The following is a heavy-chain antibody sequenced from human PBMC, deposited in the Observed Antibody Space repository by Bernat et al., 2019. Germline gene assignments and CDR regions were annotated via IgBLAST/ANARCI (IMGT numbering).Heavy chain of an antibody. Sequence: QVQLVQSGSELKKPGASVKVSCKASGYSFTSNALNWVRQAPGQGLEWMGWINTNTGNPTYVQGFTGRFVFSLDTTVNTASLQIGSLKGDDTAFYCGATGDWNYWGQGTLVTVSS. CDR2: INTNTGNP. CDR1: GYSFTSNA. V-gene: IGHV7-4-1*01. J-gene: IGHJ4*02. CDR3: ATGDWNY. D-gene: IGHD3/OR15-3a*01.